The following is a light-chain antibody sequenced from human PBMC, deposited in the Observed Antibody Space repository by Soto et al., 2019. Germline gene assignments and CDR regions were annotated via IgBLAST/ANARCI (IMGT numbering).Light chain of an antibody. J-gene: IGKJ5*01. CDR3: QQDNKWPTIT. CDR2: SES. V-gene: IGKV1-39*01. CDR1: QRLXSY. Sequence: KMYQSPSSLSASVRDRFTIPCRASQRLXSYLNWYEEKPGKAPKLLSXSESSLRNGVPSRFSGSGPGRDFTLTLSSLQSEDFAVYYCQQDNKWPTITFGQGTRLDIK.